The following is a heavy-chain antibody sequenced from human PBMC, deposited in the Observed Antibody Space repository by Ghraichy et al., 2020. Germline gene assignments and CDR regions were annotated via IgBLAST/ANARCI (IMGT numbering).Heavy chain of an antibody. V-gene: IGHV3-23*01. Sequence: GGSLRLSCAASGFTFSSYAMSWVRQAPGKGLEWVSDISRSGGNTYYADSVKGRFTISRDNSKNTLYLQMNSLRAEDTAVYYCAKGRGNSACYMDYWGQGTLLPVSS. CDR1: GFTFSSYA. CDR2: ISRSGGNT. CDR3: AKGRGNSACYMDY. D-gene: IGHD1-26*01. J-gene: IGHJ4*02.